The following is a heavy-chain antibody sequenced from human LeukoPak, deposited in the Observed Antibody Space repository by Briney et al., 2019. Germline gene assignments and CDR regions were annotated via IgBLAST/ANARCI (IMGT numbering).Heavy chain of an antibody. Sequence: GGSLRLSCAASGFTFSSYWMHWVRQAPGKGLVWVSRINSDGSSTRCADSVKGRFTISRDNAKNTLYLQMNSLRAEDTAVYYCVRDGPGDFPVDYWGQGTLVTVSS. CDR1: GFTFSSYW. V-gene: IGHV3-74*01. CDR2: INSDGSST. D-gene: IGHD2/OR15-2a*01. J-gene: IGHJ4*02. CDR3: VRDGPGDFPVDY.